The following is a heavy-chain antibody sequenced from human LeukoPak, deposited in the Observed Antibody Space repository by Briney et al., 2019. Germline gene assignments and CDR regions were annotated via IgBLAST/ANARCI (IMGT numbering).Heavy chain of an antibody. D-gene: IGHD3-22*01. CDR2: IKTDGSEQ. Sequence: GGSLRLSCAASGFTFSNYWMTWVRQAPGKGLEWVANIKTDGSEQNSANSVKGRFTISRDNAKNSLYLQMNSLRAEDTAVYYCAREQPTYYYDSSGYFYYYYGMDVWGQGTTVTVSS. CDR3: AREQPTYYYDSSGYFYYYYGMDV. J-gene: IGHJ6*02. V-gene: IGHV3-7*01. CDR1: GFTFSNYW.